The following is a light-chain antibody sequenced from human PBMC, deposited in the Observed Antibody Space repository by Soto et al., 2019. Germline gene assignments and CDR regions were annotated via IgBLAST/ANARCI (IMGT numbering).Light chain of an antibody. CDR3: QEYNSYPWT. J-gene: IGKJ1*01. V-gene: IGKV1-5*01. CDR2: DAS. CDR1: QSISAL. Sequence: IQMTISPSTLSAYVEDRVTITCRASQSISALLAWYQQKPGKAPKLLIYDASILESGVPSRFSGSGSGTEFTLTISSLQPDDFATYYCQEYNSYPWTFGQVGKVDIK.